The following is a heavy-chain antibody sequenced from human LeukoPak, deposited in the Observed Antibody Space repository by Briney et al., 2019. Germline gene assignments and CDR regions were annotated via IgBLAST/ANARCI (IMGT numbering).Heavy chain of an antibody. CDR1: GFTVSSNY. Sequence: PGGSLRLSCAASGFTVSSNYMSWVRQAPGKGLEWVSVIDSGGSTYYADSVKGRFTISRDNSKNTLYLQIHSLRAEDTAVYYCARDRITGTSDYWGQGTLVTVSS. V-gene: IGHV3-66*02. CDR2: IDSGGST. D-gene: IGHD1-7*01. CDR3: ARDRITGTSDY. J-gene: IGHJ4*02.